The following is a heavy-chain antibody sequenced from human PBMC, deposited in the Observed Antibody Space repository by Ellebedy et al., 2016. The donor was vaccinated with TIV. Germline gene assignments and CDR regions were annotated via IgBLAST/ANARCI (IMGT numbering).Heavy chain of an antibody. CDR1: GYTLTELS. CDR2: FDPEDGET. D-gene: IGHD3-16*02. Sequence: ASVKVSXXVSGYTLTELSMHWVRQAPGKGLEWMGGFDPEDGETIYAQKFQGRVTMTEDTSTDTAYMELSSLRSEDTAVYYCATDSGYYDYVWGSYRPSRDKNRHYYYYGMDVWGQGTTVTVSS. V-gene: IGHV1-24*01. CDR3: ATDSGYYDYVWGSYRPSRDKNRHYYYYGMDV. J-gene: IGHJ6*02.